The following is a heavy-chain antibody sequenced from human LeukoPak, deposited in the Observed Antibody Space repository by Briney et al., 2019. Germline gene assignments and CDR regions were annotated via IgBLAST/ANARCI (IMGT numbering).Heavy chain of an antibody. CDR2: IYHSGST. Sequence: SSETLSLTCAVYGGSFSGYYWSWIRQPPGKGLEWIGYIYHSGSTYYNPSLKSRVTISVDKSKNQFSLKLSSVTAADTAVYYCARARGGGYAEYYFDYWGQGTLVTVSS. J-gene: IGHJ4*02. CDR3: ARARGGGYAEYYFDY. D-gene: IGHD5-12*01. CDR1: GGSFSGYY. V-gene: IGHV4-34*01.